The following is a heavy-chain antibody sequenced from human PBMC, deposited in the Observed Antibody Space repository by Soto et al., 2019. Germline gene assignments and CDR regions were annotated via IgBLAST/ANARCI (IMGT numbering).Heavy chain of an antibody. D-gene: IGHD1-26*01. CDR3: AREVGATNYYYYYGMDV. Sequence: VKVSCTASGGTFSSYAISWVRQAPGQGLEWMGGIIPIFGTANYAQKFQGRVTITADESTSTAYMELSSLRSEDTAVYYCAREVGATNYYYYYGMDVWGQGTTVTVSS. CDR2: IIPIFGTA. CDR1: GGTFSSYA. J-gene: IGHJ6*02. V-gene: IGHV1-69*01.